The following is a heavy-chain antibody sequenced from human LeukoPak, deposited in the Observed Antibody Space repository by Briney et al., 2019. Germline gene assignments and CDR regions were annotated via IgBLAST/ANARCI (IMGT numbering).Heavy chain of an antibody. D-gene: IGHD3-3*01. Sequence: SVKVSCKASGGTFSSYAISWVRQAPGQGLEWMGRIIPILGIANYAQKFQGGVTITADKSTSTAYMELSSLRSEDTAVYYCAREGGFLEWLPAYYYYGMDVWGQGTTVTVSS. V-gene: IGHV1-69*04. CDR1: GGTFSSYA. CDR3: AREGGFLEWLPAYYYYGMDV. J-gene: IGHJ6*02. CDR2: IIPILGIA.